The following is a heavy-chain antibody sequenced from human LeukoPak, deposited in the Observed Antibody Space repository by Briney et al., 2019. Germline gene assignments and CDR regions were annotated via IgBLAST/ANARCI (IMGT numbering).Heavy chain of an antibody. CDR1: GFTVSSNY. CDR3: TTDILTGRAGYTRIDY. CDR2: IKSKTDGGTT. Sequence: GGSLRLSCAASGFTVSSNYMSWVRQAPGKGLEWVGRIKSKTDGGTTDYAAPVKGRFTISRDDSKNTLYLQMNSLKTEDTAVYYCTTDILTGRAGYTRIDYWGQGTLVTVSS. D-gene: IGHD3-9*01. V-gene: IGHV3-15*01. J-gene: IGHJ4*02.